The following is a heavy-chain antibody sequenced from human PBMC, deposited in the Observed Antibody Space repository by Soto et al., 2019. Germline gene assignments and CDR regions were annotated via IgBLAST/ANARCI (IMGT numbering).Heavy chain of an antibody. J-gene: IGHJ5*02. D-gene: IGHD2-2*01. CDR1: GGTFSSYA. CDR3: ARRPRYCSSTSCYGTWGNWFDP. CDR2: IIPIFGTA. Sequence: SVKVSCKASGGTFSSYAISWVRQAPGQGLEWMGGIIPIFGTANYAQKFQGRVTITADESTSTAYMELSSLRSEDTAVYYCARRPRYCSSTSCYGTWGNWFDPWGQGTLVTVSS. V-gene: IGHV1-69*13.